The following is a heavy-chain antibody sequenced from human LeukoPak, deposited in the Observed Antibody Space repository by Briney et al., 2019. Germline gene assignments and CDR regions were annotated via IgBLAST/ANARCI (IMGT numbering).Heavy chain of an antibody. Sequence: SETLSLTCAVYGGSFSGYYWSWIRQPPGKGLEWIGEINHSGSTNYNPSLKSRVTISVDTSKNQFSLKLSSVTAADTAVYYCARHLRGSYFDYWGQGTLVTVSS. CDR2: INHSGST. CDR1: GGSFSGYY. V-gene: IGHV4-34*01. CDR3: ARHLRGSYFDY. D-gene: IGHD3-16*01. J-gene: IGHJ4*02.